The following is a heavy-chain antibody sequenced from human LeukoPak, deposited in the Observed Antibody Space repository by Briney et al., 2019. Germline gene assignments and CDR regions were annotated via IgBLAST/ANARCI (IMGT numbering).Heavy chain of an antibody. CDR3: AKQMDV. V-gene: IGHV3-9*01. J-gene: IGHJ6*04. Sequence: PGRSLRLSCAASGSTFDDYAMYWVRQAPGKGLEWVSGITWNSGTIGYADSVKGRFTISRDNAKNSLYLQMNSLKTEDTALYYCAKQMDVWGKGTTVTVSS. CDR2: ITWNSGTI. CDR1: GSTFDDYA.